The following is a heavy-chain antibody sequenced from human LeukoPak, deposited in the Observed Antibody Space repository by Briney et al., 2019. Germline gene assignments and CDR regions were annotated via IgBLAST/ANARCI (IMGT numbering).Heavy chain of an antibody. CDR1: GFTFDDYA. CDR2: ISWNSGSI. J-gene: IGHJ6*02. CDR3: AKNMSKGYSSGWWSYYYYGMDV. V-gene: IGHV3-9*01. Sequence: GRSLRLSCAASGFTFDDYAMHWVRQAPGKDLEWVSGISWNSGSIGYADSVKGRFTISRDNAKNSLYLQMNSLRAEDTALYYCAKNMSKGYSSGWWSYYYYGMDVWGRGTTVTVSS. D-gene: IGHD6-19*01.